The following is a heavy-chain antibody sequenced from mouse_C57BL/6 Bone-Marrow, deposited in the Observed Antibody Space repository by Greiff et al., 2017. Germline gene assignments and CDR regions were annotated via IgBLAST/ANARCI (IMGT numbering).Heavy chain of an antibody. CDR1: GYTFTSYW. D-gene: IGHD2-5*01. V-gene: IGHV1-55*01. CDR3: ARPYYSNYWYFDD. J-gene: IGHJ1*03. CDR2: IYPGSGST. Sequence: QVQLQQPGAELVKPGASVKMSCKASGYTFTSYWITWVKQRPGQGLEWIGDIYPGSGSTNYNEKFKSKSTLTVDTSSSTAYMQLSSRQSEGSAVYYSARPYYSNYWYFDDWGKGTTVTVSS.